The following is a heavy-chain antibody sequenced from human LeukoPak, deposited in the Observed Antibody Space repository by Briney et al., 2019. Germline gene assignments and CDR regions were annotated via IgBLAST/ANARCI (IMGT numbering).Heavy chain of an antibody. J-gene: IGHJ4*02. Sequence: GGSLRLSCAASGFTFSSYWMSWVRQAPGKGLEWVANIKQDGSEKYYVDSVKGRFTISRDNAKNSLYLQMNSLRAEDTAVYYCAKEVFLKGYSGYGPYFDYWGQGTLVTVSS. D-gene: IGHD5-12*01. CDR3: AKEVFLKGYSGYGPYFDY. V-gene: IGHV3-7*01. CDR1: GFTFSSYW. CDR2: IKQDGSEK.